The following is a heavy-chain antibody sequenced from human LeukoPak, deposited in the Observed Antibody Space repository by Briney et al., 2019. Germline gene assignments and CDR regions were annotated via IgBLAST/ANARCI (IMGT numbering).Heavy chain of an antibody. D-gene: IGHD5-18*01. J-gene: IGHJ4*02. Sequence: AGGSLRLSCAASGFTFSSYGMHWVRQAPGKGLEWVAVIWYDGSNKYYADSVKGRFTISRDNSKNTLYLQMNSLRAEDTAVYYCARERFDTATVNKLDYWGQGTLVTVSS. CDR3: ARERFDTATVNKLDY. CDR1: GFTFSSYG. V-gene: IGHV3-33*08. CDR2: IWYDGSNK.